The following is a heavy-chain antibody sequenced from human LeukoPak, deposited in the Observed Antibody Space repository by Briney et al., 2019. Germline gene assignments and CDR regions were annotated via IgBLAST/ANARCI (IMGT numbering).Heavy chain of an antibody. J-gene: IGHJ6*02. CDR3: AREGVGGAYAMDV. Sequence: ASVTVFCRTSGYTFAAYYIHWVRQAPGQGLAWMGWVNPNGGGTNYAQKFKDRLTMTRDTSISTAYMELSSLESDDTAVYFCAREGVGGAYAMDVWGQGTTVTVSS. CDR1: GYTFAAYY. V-gene: IGHV1-2*02. CDR2: VNPNGGGT. D-gene: IGHD2-21*01.